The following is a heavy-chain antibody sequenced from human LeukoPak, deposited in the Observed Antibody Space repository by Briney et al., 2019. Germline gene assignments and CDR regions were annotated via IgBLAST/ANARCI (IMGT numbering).Heavy chain of an antibody. CDR2: INHSGST. CDR3: ARGPRIAARPESLEQYFQH. CDR1: GGSFSGYY. V-gene: IGHV4-34*01. J-gene: IGHJ1*01. D-gene: IGHD6-6*01. Sequence: SETLSHTCAVYGGSFSGYYWSWIRQPPGKGLEWIGEINHSGSTNYNPSLKSRVTISVDTSKNQFSLKLSSVTAADTAVYYCARGPRIAARPESLEQYFQHWGQGTLVTVSS.